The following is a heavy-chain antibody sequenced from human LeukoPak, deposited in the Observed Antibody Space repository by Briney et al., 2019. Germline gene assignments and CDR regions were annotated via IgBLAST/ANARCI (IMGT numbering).Heavy chain of an antibody. Sequence: PGRSLRLSCAASGFTFSSYSMNWVRQAPGKGLEWVSYISSSSSTIYYADSVKGRFTISRDNAKNSLYLQMNSLRAEDTAVYYCARDYPDFSGTTGYNSANVYFDYWGQGTLVTVSS. CDR1: GFTFSSYS. V-gene: IGHV3-48*01. J-gene: IGHJ4*02. D-gene: IGHD1-7*01. CDR3: ARDYPDFSGTTGYNSANVYFDY. CDR2: ISSSSSTI.